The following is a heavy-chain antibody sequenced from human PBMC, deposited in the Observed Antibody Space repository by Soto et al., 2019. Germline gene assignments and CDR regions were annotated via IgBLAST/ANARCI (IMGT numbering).Heavy chain of an antibody. V-gene: IGHV1-8*01. D-gene: IGHD6-13*01. CDR1: GYTFTSYD. J-gene: IGHJ5*02. CDR2: MNPNSGNT. Sequence: GASVKVSCKASGYTFTSYDIDWVRQATGQGLEWMGWMNPNSGNTGYAQKFQGRVTMTRNTSISTAYMELSSLRSEDTAVYYCARVGTGAAWYQWFGPWGQGALVTVSS. CDR3: ARVGTGAAWYQWFGP.